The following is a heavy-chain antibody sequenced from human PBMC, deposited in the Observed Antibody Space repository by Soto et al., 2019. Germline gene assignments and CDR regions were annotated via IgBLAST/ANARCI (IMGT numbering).Heavy chain of an antibody. D-gene: IGHD6-13*01. CDR3: ARDRERDAWYEDY. J-gene: IGHJ4*02. V-gene: IGHV3-23*01. Sequence: GGSLRLSCVASGFSFSSYAMSWVRQAPGKGLEWVSVISGSDGSTYYADSVKGRFTISRDNSKNTLYLQMNSLRAQDTAVYYCARDRERDAWYEDYWGQGTLVTVSS. CDR2: ISGSDGST. CDR1: GFSFSSYA.